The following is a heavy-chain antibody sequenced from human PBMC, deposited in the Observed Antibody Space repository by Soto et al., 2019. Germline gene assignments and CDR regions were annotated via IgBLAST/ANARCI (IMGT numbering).Heavy chain of an antibody. CDR3: ARDDTYYDFWSGYSRAVPRYYYYGMDV. CDR1: GYTFTSYG. Sequence: ASVKVSCKASGYTFTSYGISWVRQAPGQGLEWMGWISAYNGNTNYAQKLQGRVTMTTDTSTSTAYMELGSLRSDDTAVYYCARDDTYYDFWSGYSRAVPRYYYYGMDVWGQGTTVTAP. V-gene: IGHV1-18*04. D-gene: IGHD3-3*01. CDR2: ISAYNGNT. J-gene: IGHJ6*02.